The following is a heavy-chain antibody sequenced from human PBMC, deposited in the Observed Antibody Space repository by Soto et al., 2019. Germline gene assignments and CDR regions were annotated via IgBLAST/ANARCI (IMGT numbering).Heavy chain of an antibody. CDR3: ARDNGIAVAGTLYYFDY. CDR1: GGTFSSYA. Sequence: SVKVSCKASGGTFSSYAISWVRQAPGQGLEWMGGIIPIFGTANYAQKFQGRVTITADESTSTAYVELSSLRSEDTAVYYCARDNGIAVAGTLYYFDYWGQGTLVTVSS. J-gene: IGHJ4*02. CDR2: IIPIFGTA. D-gene: IGHD6-19*01. V-gene: IGHV1-69*13.